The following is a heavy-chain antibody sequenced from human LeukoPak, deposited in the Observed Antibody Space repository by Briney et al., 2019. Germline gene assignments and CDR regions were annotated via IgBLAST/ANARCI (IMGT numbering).Heavy chain of an antibody. CDR3: ARDPWGTMVPTPGPFDY. Sequence: ASVKVSCKASGYTFTSDGISWVRQAPGQGLEWMGWISAYNGNTNYAQKLQGRVTMTTDTSTSTAYMELRSLRSDDTAVYYCARDPWGTMVPTPGPFDYWGQGTLVTVSS. J-gene: IGHJ4*02. CDR1: GYTFTSDG. D-gene: IGHD4/OR15-4a*01. CDR2: ISAYNGNT. V-gene: IGHV1-18*01.